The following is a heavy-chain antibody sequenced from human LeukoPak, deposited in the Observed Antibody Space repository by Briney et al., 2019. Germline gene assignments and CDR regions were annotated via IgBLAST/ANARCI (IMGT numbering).Heavy chain of an antibody. CDR3: AKARLALFDY. CDR2: ISGSGGST. J-gene: IGHJ4*02. Sequence: GGSLRLSCVGSGFTFSSHAMSWVRQAPGKGLEWVSAISGSGGSTYYADSVKGRFTISRDNSKNTLYLQMNSLRAEDTAVYYCAKARLALFDYWGQGTLVTVSS. V-gene: IGHV3-23*01. CDR1: GFTFSSHA.